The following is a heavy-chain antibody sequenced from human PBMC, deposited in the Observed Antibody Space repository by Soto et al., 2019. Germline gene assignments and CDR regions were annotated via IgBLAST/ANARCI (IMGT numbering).Heavy chain of an antibody. CDR3: ARPLWRDDYNWGYFDL. CDR1: GFTFSSYA. D-gene: IGHD4-4*01. CDR2: ISYDGSNE. V-gene: IGHV3-30-3*01. Sequence: QVQLVESGGGVVQPGRSLRLSCAASGFTFSSYAMHWVRQAPGKGLRWVAVISYDGSNEYYPDSVNGRFTISRDNSKNTLYLQMNRVRAEDTAVYYCARPLWRDDYNWGYFDLWGRGTLVTVSS. J-gene: IGHJ2*01.